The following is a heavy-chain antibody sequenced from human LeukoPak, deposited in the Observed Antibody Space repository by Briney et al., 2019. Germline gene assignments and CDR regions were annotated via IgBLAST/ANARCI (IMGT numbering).Heavy chain of an antibody. V-gene: IGHV3-66*01. CDR3: ARGYCSGGNCYDY. D-gene: IGHD2-15*01. CDR2: IYTGGST. Sequence: GGSLRLSCVVSGFTVNNKYMSWVRQSPGKGLEWVSVIYTGGSTYYADSVKGRFTISRDISMNTLYLQMNSLRAEDTALYYRARGYCSGGNCYDYWGQGTLVTVSS. J-gene: IGHJ4*02. CDR1: GFTVNNKY.